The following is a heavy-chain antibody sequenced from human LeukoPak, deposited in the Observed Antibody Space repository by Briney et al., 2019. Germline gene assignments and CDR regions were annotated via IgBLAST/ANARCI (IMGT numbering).Heavy chain of an antibody. J-gene: IGHJ4*02. CDR3: ARVFDS. CDR2: IFYTGKT. Sequence: SETLSLTCTVSGGSVYTSNYYWGWVRQPPGKGPEWIGDIFYTGKTNYNPSLKSRVSISIDTSKNQFSLKLTSVTAADTAVYYCARVFDSWGQGTLVTVSS. CDR1: GGSVYTSNYY. V-gene: IGHV4-39*07.